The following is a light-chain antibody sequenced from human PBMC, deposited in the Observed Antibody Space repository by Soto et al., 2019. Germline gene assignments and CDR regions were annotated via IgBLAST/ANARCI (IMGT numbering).Light chain of an antibody. Sequence: QSARTQPRSVSGSPGQSVTISCTGTSSDVGDYNYVSWYQQYPGKAPKLVIYDASKRPSGVPDRFSGSKSGNTASLTISGLQAEDEADYYCCSFAGSYTFWVFGGGTKLTVL. CDR3: CSFAGSYTFWV. J-gene: IGLJ3*02. CDR1: SSDVGDYNY. CDR2: DAS. V-gene: IGLV2-11*01.